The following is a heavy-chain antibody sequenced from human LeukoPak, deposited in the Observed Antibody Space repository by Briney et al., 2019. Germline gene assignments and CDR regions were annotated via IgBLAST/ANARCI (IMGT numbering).Heavy chain of an antibody. CDR1: GFTFSTFA. CDR2: IFPSGGEI. J-gene: IGHJ4*02. V-gene: IGHV3-23*01. Sequence: GGSLRLSCAASGFTFSTFAMIWVRQPPGKGLEWVSSIFPSGGEIHYADSVRGRFTISRDNSKSTLSLQMNSLRAEDTAVYYCAWSGYWGQGTLVTVSS. CDR3: AWSGY.